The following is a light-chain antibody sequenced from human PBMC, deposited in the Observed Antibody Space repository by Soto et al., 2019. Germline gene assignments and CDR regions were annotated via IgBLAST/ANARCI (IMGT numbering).Light chain of an antibody. J-gene: IGKJ2*01. CDR1: QCLLHSNGYTY. V-gene: IGKV2-28*01. Sequence: DIVMTQSPLSLSVTPGEPASISCRSSQCLLHSNGYTYVDWYMQTPGQSPQLLIYLGSIRPSVVPVRFIGRASGTEFILKISRVEAEDVGMYDCWRILEISHIFGRGTKLDIK. CDR3: WRILEISHI. CDR2: LGS.